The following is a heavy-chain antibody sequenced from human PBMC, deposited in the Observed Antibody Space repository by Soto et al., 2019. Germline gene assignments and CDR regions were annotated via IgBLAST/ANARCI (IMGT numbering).Heavy chain of an antibody. CDR2: IYYSGST. D-gene: IGHD3-3*01. J-gene: IGHJ4*02. CDR1: GGSISSYY. V-gene: IGHV4-59*12. CDR3: ARESSRNTIFGVVTLFDY. Sequence: PSETLSLTCTVSGGSISSYYWSWIRQPPGKGLEWIGYIYYSGSTYYNPSLKSRVTISVDTSKNQFSLKLSSVTAADTAVYYCARESSRNTIFGVVTLFDYWGQGTLVTVSS.